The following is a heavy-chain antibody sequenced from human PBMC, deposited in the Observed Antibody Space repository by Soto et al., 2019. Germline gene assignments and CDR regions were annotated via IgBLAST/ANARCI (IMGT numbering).Heavy chain of an antibody. J-gene: IGHJ6*02. CDR1: GFTFDDYT. V-gene: IGHV3-43*01. D-gene: IGHD1-20*01. CDR3: AKFPGGSYNWNHVDYYGMDV. Sequence: GGSLRLSCAASGFTFDDYTMHWVRQAPGKGLEWVSLISWDGGSTYYADSVKGRFTISRDNSKNSLYLQMNSLRTEDTALYYCAKFPGGSYNWNHVDYYGMDVWGQGTTVTVSS. CDR2: ISWDGGST.